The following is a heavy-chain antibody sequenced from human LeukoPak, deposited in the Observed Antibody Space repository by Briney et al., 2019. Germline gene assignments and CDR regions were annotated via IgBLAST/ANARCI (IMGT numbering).Heavy chain of an antibody. J-gene: IGHJ3*02. D-gene: IGHD1-26*01. CDR2: IRSKAYGGTT. V-gene: IGHV3-49*03. CDR3: TRDLIVGATNSFDI. CDR1: GFTFGDYA. Sequence: GGSLRLSCTASGFTFGDYAMSWFRQAPGKGLEWVGFIRSKAYGGTTEYAASVKGRFTISRDDSKSIAYLQMNSLKTEDTAVYYCTRDLIVGATNSFDIWGQGTMVTVSS.